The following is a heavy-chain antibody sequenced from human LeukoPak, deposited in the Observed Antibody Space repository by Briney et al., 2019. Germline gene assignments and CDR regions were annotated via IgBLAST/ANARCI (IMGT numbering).Heavy chain of an antibody. V-gene: IGHV1-2*02. J-gene: IGHJ4*02. Sequence: ASVKVSCKASGYTFTGYYMHWVRQAPGQGLEWMGWINPNSGGTNYAQKFQGRVTMTRDTSISTAYMEPSRLRSDDTAVYYCARDRISMTTVTTADYWGQGTLVTVPS. CDR1: GYTFTGYY. D-gene: IGHD4-17*01. CDR3: ARDRISMTTVTTADY. CDR2: INPNSGGT.